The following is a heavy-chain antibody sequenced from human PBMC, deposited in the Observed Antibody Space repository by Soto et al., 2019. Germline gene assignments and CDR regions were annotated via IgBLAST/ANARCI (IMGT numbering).Heavy chain of an antibody. J-gene: IGHJ4*02. CDR3: ARDPRGYGTIDY. D-gene: IGHD5-12*01. Sequence: QVQLQESGPGLVKPSQTLSLTCTVSGGSISSGDSYWSWLRQPPGKGLEWIGYIYYSGSTYYNPSLKSRVTISVDTSKNQFSLKLSSVTAADTAVYYCARDPRGYGTIDYWGQGTLVTVSS. CDR1: GGSISSGDSY. V-gene: IGHV4-30-4*01. CDR2: IYYSGST.